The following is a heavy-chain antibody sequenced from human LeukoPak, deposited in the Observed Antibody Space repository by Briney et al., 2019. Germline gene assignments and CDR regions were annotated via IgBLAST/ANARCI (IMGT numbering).Heavy chain of an antibody. CDR1: GASVTDTNYY. Sequence: SETLSLTCTVAGASVTDTNYYWAWIRQPPGKGLEWLGTVSYNDITYYNPSLLGRVAVSRGTSKTRFSLDLTSVTTEDTAVYFCARNLRGLPSDSWGRGILVTVTS. D-gene: IGHD4-17*01. J-gene: IGHJ5*01. CDR3: ARNLRGLPSDS. CDR2: VSYNDIT. V-gene: IGHV4-39*01.